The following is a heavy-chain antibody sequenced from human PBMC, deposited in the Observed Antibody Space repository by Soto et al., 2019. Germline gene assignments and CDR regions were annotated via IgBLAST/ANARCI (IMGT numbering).Heavy chain of an antibody. CDR3: ARDPKDPETYYYGLDV. Sequence: QVQLVQSGAEVKKPGSSVKVSCKASGDTFSSYAISWVRQAPGQGLEWMGGIIPMFGASTYAQKFQARVTFTADESTATAYMELSSLRSDDTAVYYCARDPKDPETYYYGLDVWGQGTTVNVSS. CDR1: GDTFSSYA. J-gene: IGHJ6*02. V-gene: IGHV1-69*12. CDR2: IIPMFGAS.